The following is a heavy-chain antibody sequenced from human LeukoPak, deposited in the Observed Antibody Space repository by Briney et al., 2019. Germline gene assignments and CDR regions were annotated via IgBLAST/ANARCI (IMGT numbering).Heavy chain of an antibody. D-gene: IGHD3-10*01. J-gene: IGHJ6*02. CDR1: GGSISSYY. Sequence: SETLSLTCTVSGGSISSYYWSWIRQPPGKGLEWIGYIYYSGSTNYNPSLKSRVTISVDTSKNQFSLKLSSVTAADTAVYYCARHERSWYYYGSGSYYNYYYYYGMDVWGQGTTVTVSS. V-gene: IGHV4-59*08. CDR3: ARHERSWYYYGSGSYYNYYYYYGMDV. CDR2: IYYSGST.